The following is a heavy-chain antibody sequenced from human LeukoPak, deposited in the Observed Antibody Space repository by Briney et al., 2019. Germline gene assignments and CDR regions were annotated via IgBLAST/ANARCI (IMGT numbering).Heavy chain of an antibody. V-gene: IGHV1-2*02. CDR3: AKDHYDSSGGAFDI. D-gene: IGHD3-22*01. Sequence: ASVKVSCKASGYTFTGYYMHWVRQAPGQGLEWMGWINPNSGGTNYAQKFQGRVTMTRDTSISTAYMELSRLRSDDTAVYYCAKDHYDSSGGAFDIWGQGTMVTVSS. CDR1: GYTFTGYY. CDR2: INPNSGGT. J-gene: IGHJ3*02.